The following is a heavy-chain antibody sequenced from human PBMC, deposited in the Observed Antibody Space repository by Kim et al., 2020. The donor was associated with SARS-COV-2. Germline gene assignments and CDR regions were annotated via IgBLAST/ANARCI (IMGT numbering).Heavy chain of an antibody. Sequence: GGSLRLSCAASGFTFSSYGMHWVRQAPGKGLEWVAVISYDGSNKYYADSVKGRFTISRDNSKNTLYLQMNSLRAEDTAVYYCARDGDYYGSEGGGMDVWGQGTTVTVSS. CDR3: ARDGDYYGSEGGGMDV. D-gene: IGHD3-10*01. CDR1: GFTFSSYG. V-gene: IGHV3-33*05. J-gene: IGHJ6*02. CDR2: ISYDGSNK.